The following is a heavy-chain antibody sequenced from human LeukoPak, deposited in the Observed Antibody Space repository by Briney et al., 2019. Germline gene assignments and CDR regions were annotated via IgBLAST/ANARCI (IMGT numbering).Heavy chain of an antibody. CDR3: ARGSNSYSSGWYIY. Sequence: PSETLSLTCTVSGGSISSYYWSWIRQPPGKGLEWIGYIYYSGSTNYNPSLKSRVTISVDTSKNQFSLKLSSVTAADTAVYYCARGSNSYSSGWYIYWGQGTLVTVSS. J-gene: IGHJ4*02. D-gene: IGHD6-19*01. V-gene: IGHV4-59*01. CDR1: GGSISSYY. CDR2: IYYSGST.